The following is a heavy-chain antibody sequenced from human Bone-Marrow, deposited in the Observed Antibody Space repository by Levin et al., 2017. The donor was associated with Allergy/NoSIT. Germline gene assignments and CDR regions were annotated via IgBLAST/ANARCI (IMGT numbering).Heavy chain of an antibody. V-gene: IGHV1-2*02. J-gene: IGHJ5*02. Sequence: ASVKVSCKTSGYTFTGYALHWVRQAPGQGLEWMGYISPNSGGTNYDQRFQGRVTMTRDTSIDTAYMELSRLPSDDTAVYYCAGMAEEGPWGQGTLVTVSS. CDR2: ISPNSGGT. D-gene: IGHD5-24*01. CDR3: AGMAEEGP. CDR1: GYTFTGYA.